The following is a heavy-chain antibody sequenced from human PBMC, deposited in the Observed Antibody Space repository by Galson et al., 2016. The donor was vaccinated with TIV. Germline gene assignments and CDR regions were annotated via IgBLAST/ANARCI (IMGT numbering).Heavy chain of an antibody. Sequence: SLRLSCAASGFTFSSYSMNWVRQAPGKGLAWVSCISTSSSYRYYADSVKGRFTVSRDNAKNSLYPQMNSLTAEDTAVYFCVRDYTAYDSSGDGFDIWGQGTMVTVSS. D-gene: IGHD3-22*01. CDR1: GFTFSSYS. J-gene: IGHJ3*02. CDR3: VRDYTAYDSSGDGFDI. V-gene: IGHV3-21*01. CDR2: ISTSSSYR.